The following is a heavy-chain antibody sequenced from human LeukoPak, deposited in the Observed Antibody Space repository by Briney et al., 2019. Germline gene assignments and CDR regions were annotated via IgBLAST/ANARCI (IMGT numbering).Heavy chain of an antibody. CDR2: ISAYNGNT. CDR1: GYTFTSYG. V-gene: IGHV1-18*01. J-gene: IGHJ5*02. CDR3: ARDTPGDYGDYDVVGWFDP. Sequence: GASVKVSCKASGYTFTSYGISWVRQAPGQGLEWMGWISAYNGNTNYAQKLQGRVTMTTDTSTSTAYMELRSLRSDDTAVYYCARDTPGDYGDYDVVGWFDPWGQGTRVTVSS. D-gene: IGHD4-17*01.